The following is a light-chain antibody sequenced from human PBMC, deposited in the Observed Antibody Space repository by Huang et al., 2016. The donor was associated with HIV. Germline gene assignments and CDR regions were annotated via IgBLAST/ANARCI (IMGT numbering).Light chain of an antibody. V-gene: IGKV3-15*01. CDR3: QQYDNWPPFT. CDR1: QSVRSN. CDR2: DAS. J-gene: IGKJ3*01. Sequence: EIVMTQSPGTLSVSPGERATLSCRGSQSVRSNLAWYQQKPGQAPRLLIYDASTRATGVPARFSGSGSGTQFTLSISSLQSEDFAVYYCQQYDNWPPFTFGPGTKVDIK.